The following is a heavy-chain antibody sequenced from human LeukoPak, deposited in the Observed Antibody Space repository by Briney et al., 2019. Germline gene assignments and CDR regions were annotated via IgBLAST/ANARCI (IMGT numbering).Heavy chain of an antibody. J-gene: IGHJ4*02. CDR2: ISYDGSNK. D-gene: IGHD3-10*01. CDR3: AKVRSYGSGSYYNDFDY. Sequence: GGSLRLSCAASGFTFSSYDMHWVRQAPGKGLEWVAVISYDGSNKYYADSVKGRFTISRDNSKNTLYLQMNSLRAEDTAVYYCAKVRSYGSGSYYNDFDYWGQGTLVTVSS. V-gene: IGHV3-30*18. CDR1: GFTFSSYD.